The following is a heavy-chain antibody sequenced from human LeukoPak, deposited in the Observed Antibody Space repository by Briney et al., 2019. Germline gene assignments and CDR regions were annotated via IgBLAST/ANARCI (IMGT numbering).Heavy chain of an antibody. CDR2: ISWNSGYI. V-gene: IGHV3-9*01. J-gene: IGHJ4*02. CDR3: AKSPYDSSGYYFDY. Sequence: GGSLRLSCAASGFTFDDYAMHWVRQAPGKGLEWVSGISWNSGYIGYADSVKGRFTISRDNAKNSLYLQMNSLRAEDTALYYCAKSPYDSSGYYFDYWGQGTLVTVSS. CDR1: GFTFDDYA. D-gene: IGHD3-22*01.